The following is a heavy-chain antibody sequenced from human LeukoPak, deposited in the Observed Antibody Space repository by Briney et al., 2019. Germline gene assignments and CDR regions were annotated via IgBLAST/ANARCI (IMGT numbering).Heavy chain of an antibody. CDR2: IYTSGST. CDR3: ARLYKGSYPRLYYFDY. Sequence: SETLSLTCTVSGGSISSYYWSWIRQPAGKGLEWIGRIYTSGSTNYNPSLKSRVTISVDTSKNQFSLKLSSVTAADTAVYYCARLYKGSYPRLYYFDYWGQGTLVTVSS. CDR1: GGSISSYY. D-gene: IGHD1-26*01. J-gene: IGHJ4*02. V-gene: IGHV4-4*07.